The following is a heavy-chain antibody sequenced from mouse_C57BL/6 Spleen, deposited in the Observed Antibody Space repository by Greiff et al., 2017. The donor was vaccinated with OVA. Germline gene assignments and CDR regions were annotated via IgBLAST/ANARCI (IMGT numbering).Heavy chain of an antibody. J-gene: IGHJ1*03. Sequence: EVQLQQSGPELVKPGASVKISCKASGYTFTDYYMNWVKQSHGKSLEWIGDINPNNGGTSYNQKFKGKATLTVDNSSSTAYMELRSLTSEDSAVYYCASYYYGSSYWYFDVWGTGTTVTVSS. CDR3: ASYYYGSSYWYFDV. D-gene: IGHD1-1*01. CDR2: INPNNGGT. CDR1: GYTFTDYY. V-gene: IGHV1-26*01.